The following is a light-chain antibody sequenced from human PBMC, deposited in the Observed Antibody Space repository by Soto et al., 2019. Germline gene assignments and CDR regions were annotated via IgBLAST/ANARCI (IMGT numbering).Light chain of an antibody. J-gene: IGLJ1*01. CDR2: EVS. Sequence: QSALTQSASVSGSPGQSITISCTGTSSVVGGYKYVSWYQQHPGKAPKLMISEVSNRPSGVSNRFSGSRSGNTASLTISGLQAEDEAHYYCSSFTSSSTDVFGTGTKVTVL. CDR3: SSFTSSSTDV. V-gene: IGLV2-14*01. CDR1: SSVVGGYKY.